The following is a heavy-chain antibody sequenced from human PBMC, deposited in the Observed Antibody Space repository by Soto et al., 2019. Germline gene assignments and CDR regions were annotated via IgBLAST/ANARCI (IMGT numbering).Heavy chain of an antibody. CDR1: GGSIRDYY. V-gene: IGHV4-59*08. CDR3: ASLGGYYQAFDS. D-gene: IGHD3-22*01. Sequence: QVQLQESGPGLVKPSETLSLTCTVSGGSIRDYYWGWIRQSPGKGLEWIGYIYYTGTTKYNPSLKSRLXXXVXXSKNQFSLKLPSVPAADTAVYYCASLGGYYQAFDSWGQGTLVTVSS. CDR2: IYYTGTT. J-gene: IGHJ4*02.